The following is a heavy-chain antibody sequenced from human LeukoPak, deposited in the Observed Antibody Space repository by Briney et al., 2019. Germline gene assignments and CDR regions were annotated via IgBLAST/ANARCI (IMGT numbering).Heavy chain of an antibody. CDR1: GGSISSYY. V-gene: IGHV4-34*01. J-gene: IGHJ5*02. CDR2: INHSGST. D-gene: IGHD3-10*01. Sequence: SETLSLTCTVSGGSISSYYWSWIRQPPGKGLEWIGEINHSGSTNYNPSLKSRVTISVDTSKNQFSLKLSSVTAADTAVYYCARDRGPNWFDPWGQGTLVTVSS. CDR3: ARDRGPNWFDP.